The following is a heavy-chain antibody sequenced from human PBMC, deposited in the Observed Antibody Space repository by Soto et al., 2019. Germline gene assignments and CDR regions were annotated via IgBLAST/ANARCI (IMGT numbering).Heavy chain of an antibody. CDR2: IYWSGDE. J-gene: IGHJ3*02. CDR1: GFSLSTSGVG. V-gene: IGHV2-5*01. CDR3: ARGRAARPVFAFGI. Sequence: SGPTLVNPTQTLTLTCSFSGFSLSTSGVGVGWIRQPPGKALEWLAHIYWSGDEHYRPSLKSRLSITKDTSKDQVVLTMTNMDPVDTAAYYFARGRAARPVFAFGIWDRGTMVTVAS. D-gene: IGHD6-6*01.